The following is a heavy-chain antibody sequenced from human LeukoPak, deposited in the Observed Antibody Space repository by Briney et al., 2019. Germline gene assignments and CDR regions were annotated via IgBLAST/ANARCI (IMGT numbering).Heavy chain of an antibody. D-gene: IGHD3-3*01. J-gene: IGHJ5*02. CDR3: ARGYYDFWSGYFNGPYNWFDP. Sequence: SETLSLTCAVYGGSFSGYYWSWIRQPPGKGLEWIGEINHSGSTNYNPSLKSRATISVDTSKNQFSLKLSSVTAADTAVYYCARGYYDFWSGYFNGPYNWFDPWGQGTLVTVSS. CDR2: INHSGST. CDR1: GGSFSGYY. V-gene: IGHV4-34*01.